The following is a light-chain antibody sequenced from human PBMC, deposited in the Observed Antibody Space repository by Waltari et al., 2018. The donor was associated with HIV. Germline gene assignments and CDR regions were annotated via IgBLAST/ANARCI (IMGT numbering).Light chain of an antibody. J-gene: IGLJ1*01. CDR2: EGT. Sequence: SALTQPASVSGSPGQSITISCTAASSDVGSYNLVSWYQHHPGSPPKLIFYEGTKRPSGVSSRFSASKSGKTASLTISGLQPEDEAEYYCCSKAGSRTVFGPGTKVTVL. CDR3: CSKAGSRTV. CDR1: SSDVGSYNL. V-gene: IGLV2-23*01.